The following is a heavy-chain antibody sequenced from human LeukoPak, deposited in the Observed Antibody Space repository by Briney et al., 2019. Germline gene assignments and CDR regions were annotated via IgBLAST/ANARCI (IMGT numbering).Heavy chain of an antibody. CDR3: AKDRIGFDP. CDR2: ISYDGSNK. Sequence: GGSLRLSCAASGFTFSSYGMHWVRQAPGKGLEWVAVISYDGSNKYYADSVKGRFTISRDNSKNTLYLQMNSLRAEDTAVYYCAKDRIGFDPWGQGTPVTVSS. CDR1: GFTFSSYG. V-gene: IGHV3-30*18. J-gene: IGHJ5*02.